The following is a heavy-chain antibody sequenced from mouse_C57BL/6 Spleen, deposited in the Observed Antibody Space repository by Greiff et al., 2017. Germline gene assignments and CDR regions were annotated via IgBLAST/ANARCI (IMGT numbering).Heavy chain of an antibody. CDR3: TGECGSSNWYFDD. CDR2: IDPETGGT. J-gene: IGHJ1*03. D-gene: IGHD1-1*01. Sequence: QVQLQQSGAELVKPGASVTLSCKASGYTFTDYAMHWVKQTPVHGLEWIGAIDPETGGTTYNQKFKGKAKLTADKSSSTAYMELRSLTSEDSAVYYCTGECGSSNWYFDDWGKGTTVTVSS. V-gene: IGHV1-15*01. CDR1: GYTFTDYA.